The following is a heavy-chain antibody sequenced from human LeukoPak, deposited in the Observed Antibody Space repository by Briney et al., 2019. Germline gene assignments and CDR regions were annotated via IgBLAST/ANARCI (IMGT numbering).Heavy chain of an antibody. J-gene: IGHJ4*02. CDR2: ISAYNGNT. V-gene: IGHV1-18*01. CDR3: AREGDYYDILTGYYIKSLDY. D-gene: IGHD3-9*01. CDR1: GGTFSSYA. Sequence: GASVKVSCKASGGTFSSYAISWVRQAPGQGLEWMGWISAYNGNTNYAQKLQGRVTMTTDTSTSTAYMELRSLRSDDTAVYYCAREGDYYDILTGYYIKSLDYWGQGTLVTVSS.